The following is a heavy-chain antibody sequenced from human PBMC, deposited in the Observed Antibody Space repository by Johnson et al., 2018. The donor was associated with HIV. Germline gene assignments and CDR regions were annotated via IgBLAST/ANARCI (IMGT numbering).Heavy chain of an antibody. CDR1: GFTFSSYA. V-gene: IGHV3-30*04. J-gene: IGHJ3*02. D-gene: IGHD3-16*01. Sequence: QMQLVESGGGLVQPGGSLRLSCAAPGFTFSSYAMHWVRQAPGKGLEWVAVISYDGSNKYYADSVKGRFTISRDNSKNTLYLQMNSLRAEDTAVYYCARGPGGGEDALDIWGQGTMVTVSS. CDR3: ARGPGGGEDALDI. CDR2: ISYDGSNK.